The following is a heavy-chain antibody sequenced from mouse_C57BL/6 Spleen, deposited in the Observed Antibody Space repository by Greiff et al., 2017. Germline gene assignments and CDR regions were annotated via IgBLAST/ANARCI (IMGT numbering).Heavy chain of an antibody. CDR3: ARDDASSSFAY. V-gene: IGHV1-53*01. CDR2: INPSNSGT. J-gene: IGHJ3*01. Sequence: VQLQQSGTELVKPGASVKLSCKASGYTFTSYWMHWVKQRPGQGLEWIGNINPSNSGTTYNEKFQSKATLTVDKSSSTAYMQLSSLTSEDSAVYYCARDDASSSFAYWGQGTLVTVSA. D-gene: IGHD1-1*01. CDR1: GYTFTSYW.